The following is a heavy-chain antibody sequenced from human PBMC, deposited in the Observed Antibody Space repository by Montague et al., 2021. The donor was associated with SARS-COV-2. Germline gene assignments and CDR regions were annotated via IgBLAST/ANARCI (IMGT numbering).Heavy chain of an antibody. CDR2: IYYSGST. V-gene: IGHV4-59*01. CDR1: GGSISGYY. J-gene: IGHJ6*02. D-gene: IGHD2-8*01. CDR3: ARLLRSCSNGVCRTYYYYAMDV. Sequence: SETLSLTCTVSGGSISGYYWSWIRQSPGKGLEWSGYIYYSGSTKYNPFFESRVTVSVDRSKNLVSLKLSSVTPADTAVYYCARLLRSCSNGVCRTYYYYAMDVWGQGTTVTVSS.